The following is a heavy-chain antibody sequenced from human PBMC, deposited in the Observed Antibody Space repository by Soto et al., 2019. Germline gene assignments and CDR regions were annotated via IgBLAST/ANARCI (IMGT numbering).Heavy chain of an antibody. D-gene: IGHD2-15*01. CDR2: ISAYNGNT. CDR3: ARVPLGCSGGSCYAVYFDY. Sequence: ASVKVSCKASGYTFTSYGISWVRQAPGQGLEWMGWISAYNGNTNYAQKLQGRVTMTTDTSTSTAYMELRSLRSDDTAVYYCARVPLGCSGGSCYAVYFDYWGQGTLVTVSS. V-gene: IGHV1-18*01. CDR1: GYTFTSYG. J-gene: IGHJ4*02.